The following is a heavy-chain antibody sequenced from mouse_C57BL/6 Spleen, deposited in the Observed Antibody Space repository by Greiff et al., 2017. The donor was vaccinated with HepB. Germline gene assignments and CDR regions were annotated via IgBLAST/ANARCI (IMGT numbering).Heavy chain of an antibody. CDR3: AREGTRQLRLREFAY. D-gene: IGHD3-2*02. CDR2: IYPGDGDT. CDR1: GYAFSSYW. Sequence: QVQLKESGAELVKPGASVKISCKASGYAFSSYWMNWVKQRPGKGLEWIGQIYPGDGDTNYNGKFKGKATLTADKSSSTAYMQLSSLTSEDSAVYFCAREGTRQLRLREFAYWGQGTLVTVSA. J-gene: IGHJ3*01. V-gene: IGHV1-80*01.